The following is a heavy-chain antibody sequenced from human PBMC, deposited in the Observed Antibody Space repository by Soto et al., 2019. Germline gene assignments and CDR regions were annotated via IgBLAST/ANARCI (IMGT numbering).Heavy chain of an antibody. J-gene: IGHJ6*02. V-gene: IGHV3-33*01. CDR3: ARDLRRTEWFGANYYGMDV. CDR2: IWYDGSNK. D-gene: IGHD3-10*01. Sequence: QVQLVESGGGVVQPGRSLRLSCAASGFTFSSYGMHWVRQAPGKGLEWVAVIWYDGSNKYYADSVKGRFTISRDNSKNTLYLQMNSLRAEDTAVYYCARDLRRTEWFGANYYGMDVWGQGTTVTVSS. CDR1: GFTFSSYG.